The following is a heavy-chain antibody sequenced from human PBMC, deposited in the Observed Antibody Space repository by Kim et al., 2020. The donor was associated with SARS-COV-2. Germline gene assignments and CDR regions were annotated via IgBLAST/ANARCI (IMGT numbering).Heavy chain of an antibody. CDR3: ARDVPIAARLGWFDP. D-gene: IGHD6-6*01. Sequence: ASVKVSCKASGYTFTGYYMHWVRQAPGQGLEWMGWINPNSGGTNYAQKFQGRVTMTRDTSISTAYMELSRLRSDDTAVYYCARDVPIAARLGWFDPWGQGTLVTVSS. J-gene: IGHJ5*02. V-gene: IGHV1-2*02. CDR1: GYTFTGYY. CDR2: INPNSGGT.